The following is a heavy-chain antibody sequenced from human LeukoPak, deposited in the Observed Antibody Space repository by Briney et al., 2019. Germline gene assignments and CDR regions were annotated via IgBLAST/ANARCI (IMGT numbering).Heavy chain of an antibody. Sequence: ALVKVSCKASGYTFTGYYMHWVRQAPGQGLEWMGWINPNSGGTNYAQKFQGRVTMTRDTSISTAYMELSRLRSDDTAVYYCARVRVVRGVIKNYDYWGQGTLVTVSS. CDR2: INPNSGGT. V-gene: IGHV1-2*02. J-gene: IGHJ4*02. CDR3: ARVRVVRGVIKNYDY. CDR1: GYTFTGYY. D-gene: IGHD3-10*01.